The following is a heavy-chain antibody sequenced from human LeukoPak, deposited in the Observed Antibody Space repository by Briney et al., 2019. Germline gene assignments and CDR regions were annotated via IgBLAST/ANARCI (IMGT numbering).Heavy chain of an antibody. V-gene: IGHV3-15*01. CDR1: GFTFSNAW. CDR2: IKSKTDGGTT. Sequence: GGSLRLSCAASGFTFSNAWMSWVRQAPGKGLEWVGRIKSKTDGGTTDYAAPVKGRFTISRDDSKNTLYLQMNSLKTEDTAVYYCTSVNWIYEAFDYWDQGTLVTVSS. J-gene: IGHJ4*02. CDR3: TSVNWIYEAFDY. D-gene: IGHD1-7*01.